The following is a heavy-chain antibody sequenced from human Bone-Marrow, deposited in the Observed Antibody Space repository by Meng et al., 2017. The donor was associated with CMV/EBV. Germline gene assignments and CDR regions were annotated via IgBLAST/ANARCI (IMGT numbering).Heavy chain of an antibody. Sequence: SETLSLTCTVSGGSVSSGSYYWSWIRQPPGKGLEWIGYIYYSGSTNYNPSLKSRATISVDTSKNQFSLKLSSVTAADTAVYYCASRLGYCSSTSCPWGQGTLVTVSS. CDR1: GGSVSSGSYY. CDR2: IYYSGST. J-gene: IGHJ5*02. CDR3: ASRLGYCSSTSCP. V-gene: IGHV4-61*01. D-gene: IGHD2-2*01.